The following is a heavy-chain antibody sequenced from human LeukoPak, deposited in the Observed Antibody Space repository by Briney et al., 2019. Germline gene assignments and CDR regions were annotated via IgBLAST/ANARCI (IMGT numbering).Heavy chain of an antibody. CDR1: GGSISSYY. J-gene: IGHJ5*02. CDR2: IYYSGST. Sequence: SETLSLTCTVSGGSISSYYWSWIRQPPGKGLEWIGYIYYSGSTNYNPSLKSRVTISVDTSKNQFSLKLSSVTAADTAVYYCARDLGVRGVMYWFDPWGQGTLVTVSS. CDR3: ARDLGVRGVMYWFDP. V-gene: IGHV4-59*01. D-gene: IGHD3-10*01.